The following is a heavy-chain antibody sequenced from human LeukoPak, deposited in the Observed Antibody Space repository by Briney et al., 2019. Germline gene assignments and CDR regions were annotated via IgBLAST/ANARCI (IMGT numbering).Heavy chain of an antibody. Sequence: GGSLRLSRAASGFAFSSYSMNWVRQAPGKGLEWVSSISSSSSYIYYADSVKGRFTISRDNAKNSLYLQMNSLRAEDTAVYYCARARKDYDSSGYYYFDYWGQGTLVTVSS. CDR3: ARARKDYDSSGYYYFDY. J-gene: IGHJ4*02. D-gene: IGHD3-22*01. CDR1: GFAFSSYS. CDR2: ISSSSSYI. V-gene: IGHV3-21*01.